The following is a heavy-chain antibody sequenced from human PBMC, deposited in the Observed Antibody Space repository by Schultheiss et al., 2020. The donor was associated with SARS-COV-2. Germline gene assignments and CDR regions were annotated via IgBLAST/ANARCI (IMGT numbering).Heavy chain of an antibody. CDR2: IGTAGDT. CDR3: ARGRGDYFDY. D-gene: IGHD5-12*01. CDR1: GFTFSSYD. J-gene: IGHJ4*02. V-gene: IGHV3-13*01. Sequence: GGSLRLSCAASGFTFSSYDMHWVRQATGKGLEWVSAIGTAGDTYYPGSVKGRFTISRENAKNSLSVQMNSLRDEDTAVYYCARGRGDYFDYWGQGTLVTVSS.